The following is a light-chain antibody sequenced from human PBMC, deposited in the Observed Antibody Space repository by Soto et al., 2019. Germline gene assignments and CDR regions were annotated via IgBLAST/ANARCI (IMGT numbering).Light chain of an antibody. CDR3: QKYNSAPSIT. Sequence: IQFTQSPSSLSASVGDRVTITCRASQGISNYLAWYQQKPGKVPTLLIYAASTLQSGVPSRFSGSGSGTDFTLTTSSLQPEDVATYYCQKYNSAPSITVGQGTRRDIK. CDR2: AAS. V-gene: IGKV1-27*01. CDR1: QGISNY. J-gene: IGKJ5*01.